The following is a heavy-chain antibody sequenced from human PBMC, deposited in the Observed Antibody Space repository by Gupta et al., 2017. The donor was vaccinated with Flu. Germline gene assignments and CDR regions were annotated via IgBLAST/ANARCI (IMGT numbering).Heavy chain of an antibody. CDR2: IYYSGST. D-gene: IGHD3-22*01. CDR3: ARHAYYDSSGYRPYYFDY. V-gene: IGHV4-59*08. CDR1: GGSISSYY. Sequence: QVQLQESGPGLVKPSETLSLTCTVSGGSISSYYWSWIRQPPGKGLEWIGYIYYSGSTNYNPSLKSRVTISVDTSKNQFSLKLSSVTAADTAVYYCARHAYYDSSGYRPYYFDYWGQGTLVTVSS. J-gene: IGHJ4*02.